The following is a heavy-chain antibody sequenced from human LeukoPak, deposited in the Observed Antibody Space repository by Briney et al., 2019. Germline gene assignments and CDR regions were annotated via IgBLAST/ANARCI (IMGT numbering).Heavy chain of an antibody. J-gene: IGHJ4*02. CDR1: GGSISSSSYY. CDR2: IYYSGST. Sequence: PSETLSLTCTVSGGSISSSSYYWGWIRQPPGKGLEWIGSIYYSGSTYYNPSLKSRVTISVDTSKNQFSLKLSSVTAADTAVYYCANLDAFHDYGDYWGQGTLVTVSS. CDR3: ANLDAFHDYGDY. V-gene: IGHV4-39*01.